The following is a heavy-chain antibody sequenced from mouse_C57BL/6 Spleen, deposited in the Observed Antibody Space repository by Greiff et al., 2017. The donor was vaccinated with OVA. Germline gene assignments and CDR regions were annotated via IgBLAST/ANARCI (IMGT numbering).Heavy chain of an antibody. CDR2: ISDGGSYT. Sequence: EVKLVESGGGLVKPGGSLKLSCAASGFTFSSYAMSWVRQTPEKRLEWVATISDGGSYTYYPDNVKGRFTISRDNAKNNLYLQMSHLKSEDTAMYYCARDLTTGYFDVWGTGTTVTVSS. D-gene: IGHD1-1*01. CDR1: GFTFSSYA. CDR3: ARDLTTGYFDV. V-gene: IGHV5-4*01. J-gene: IGHJ1*03.